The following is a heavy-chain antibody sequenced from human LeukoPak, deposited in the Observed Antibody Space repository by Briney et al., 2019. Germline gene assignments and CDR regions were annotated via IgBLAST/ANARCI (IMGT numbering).Heavy chain of an antibody. CDR1: GFALSHYS. J-gene: IGHJ4*02. Sequence: GGSLRLSCAASGFALSHYSMNWVRQAPGKGLEWVSYINPSSTTIYYADSVKGRFTISRDNDKNSLYLQMNSLRDEDTAVYFCARDMRGSCSGGTCYTGIFDYWGQGTLVTVSS. D-gene: IGHD2-15*01. CDR2: INPSSTTI. V-gene: IGHV3-48*02. CDR3: ARDMRGSCSGGTCYTGIFDY.